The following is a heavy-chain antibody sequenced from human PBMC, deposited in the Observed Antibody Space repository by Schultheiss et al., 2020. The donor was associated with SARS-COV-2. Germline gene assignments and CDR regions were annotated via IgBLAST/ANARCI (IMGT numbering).Heavy chain of an antibody. Sequence: GGSLRLSCAASGFRFSSYSMNWVRQAPEKGLEWLSYISSESATIFYTDSVKGRFTISRDNAKNSLYLHMNGLRDEDTAVYYCVRESITGDRDFDYWGQGTLVTVSS. CDR3: VRESITGDRDFDY. CDR2: ISSESATI. J-gene: IGHJ4*02. D-gene: IGHD7-27*01. V-gene: IGHV3-48*02. CDR1: GFRFSSYS.